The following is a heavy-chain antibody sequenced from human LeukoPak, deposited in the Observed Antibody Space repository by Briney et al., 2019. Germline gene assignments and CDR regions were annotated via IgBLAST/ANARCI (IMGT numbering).Heavy chain of an antibody. Sequence: GRSLRLSCAASGFTFSSYAMHWVRQAPGKGLEWVAVISYDGSNKYYADSVKGRFTISRDNSENTLYLQMNSLRAEDTAVYYCARGNTYYYDSRGYYYDMGFFDYWGQGTRVTVS. J-gene: IGHJ4*02. CDR1: GFTFSSYA. D-gene: IGHD3-22*01. CDR3: ARGNTYYYDSRGYYYDMGFFDY. CDR2: ISYDGSNK. V-gene: IGHV3-30-3*01.